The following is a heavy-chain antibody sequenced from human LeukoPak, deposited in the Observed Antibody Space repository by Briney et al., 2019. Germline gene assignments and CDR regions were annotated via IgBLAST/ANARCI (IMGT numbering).Heavy chain of an antibody. CDR1: GFTFSSYA. Sequence: GGSLRLSCAASGFTFSSYAMSWVRKAPGKGLEWVSAISGSGGSTYYADSVKGRFTISRDNSKNTLYLQMNSLRAEDTAVYYCAKANLHSYYYDSSGYYPFDYWGQGTLVTVSS. CDR3: AKANLHSYYYDSSGYYPFDY. CDR2: ISGSGGST. D-gene: IGHD3-22*01. J-gene: IGHJ4*02. V-gene: IGHV3-23*01.